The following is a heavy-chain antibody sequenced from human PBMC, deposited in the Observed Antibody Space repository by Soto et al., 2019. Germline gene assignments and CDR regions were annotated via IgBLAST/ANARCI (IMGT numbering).Heavy chain of an antibody. CDR1: GGSVSSGSYY. CDR2: IYYSGST. Sequence: SETLSLTCTVSGGSVSSGSYYWSWIRQPPGKGLEWIGYIYYSGSTNYNPSLKSRVTISVDTSKNQFSLKLSSVTAADTAVYYCARARETTVAPYYYYGMDVWGQGTTVTVSS. V-gene: IGHV4-61*01. CDR3: ARARETTVAPYYYYGMDV. D-gene: IGHD4-17*01. J-gene: IGHJ6*02.